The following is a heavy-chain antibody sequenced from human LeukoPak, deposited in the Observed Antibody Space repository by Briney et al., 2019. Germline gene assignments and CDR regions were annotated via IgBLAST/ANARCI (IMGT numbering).Heavy chain of an antibody. CDR3: AKIALFEQWLYYFAC. CDR2: IASDGSTT. V-gene: IGHV3-30*18. D-gene: IGHD6-19*01. J-gene: IGHJ4*02. Sequence: PGRSLRLSCAASGFTFSSYGMHWVRQAPGHGLECGAVIASDGSTTYSADSVKGRFTISRENSKNTRCLQMNSLRAEDTAVYYCAKIALFEQWLYYFACWGQATLVTVSS. CDR1: GFTFSSYG.